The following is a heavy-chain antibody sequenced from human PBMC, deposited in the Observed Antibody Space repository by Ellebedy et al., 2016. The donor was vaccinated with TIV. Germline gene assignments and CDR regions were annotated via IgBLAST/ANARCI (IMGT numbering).Heavy chain of an antibody. V-gene: IGHV5-10-1*01. J-gene: IGHJ3*02. D-gene: IGHD1-26*01. Sequence: GASLKISCKGSGYSFTSYWISWVRQMPGKGLEWLGNIDPSDSYTNYSPSLQGHVNISVDKSTFTAYLQWSSLRASDTAMYYCANKGVGDAFDIWGQGTMVTVSS. CDR1: GYSFTSYW. CDR2: IDPSDSYT. CDR3: ANKGVGDAFDI.